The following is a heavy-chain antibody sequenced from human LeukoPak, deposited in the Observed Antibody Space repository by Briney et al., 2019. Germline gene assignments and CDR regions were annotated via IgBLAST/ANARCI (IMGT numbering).Heavy chain of an antibody. CDR3: ARHRWELDSNWFDP. D-gene: IGHD1-26*01. CDR1: GYXFNSYG. Sequence: ASVKVSCKASGYXFNSYGISWVRQAPGQGLEWMGWISAYNGNTNYAQKFQGRVTMTTDTSTSTAYMELRSLRSDDTAVYYCARHRWELDSNWFDPWGQGTLVTVSS. J-gene: IGHJ5*02. V-gene: IGHV1-18*01. CDR2: ISAYNGNT.